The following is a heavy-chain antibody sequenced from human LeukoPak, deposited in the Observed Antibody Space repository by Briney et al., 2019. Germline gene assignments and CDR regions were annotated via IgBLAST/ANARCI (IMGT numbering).Heavy chain of an antibody. D-gene: IGHD2-8*01. V-gene: IGHV3-48*03. J-gene: IGHJ3*02. CDR3: ARDRRPQWAFDI. CDR1: GFTFSSYE. Sequence: GGSLRLSCAASGFTFSSYEMNWVRQAPGKGLEWVSYISSSGSTIYYADSVEGRFTISRDNAKNSLYLQMNSLRAEDTAVYYCARDRRPQWAFDIWGQGTMVTVSS. CDR2: ISSSGSTI.